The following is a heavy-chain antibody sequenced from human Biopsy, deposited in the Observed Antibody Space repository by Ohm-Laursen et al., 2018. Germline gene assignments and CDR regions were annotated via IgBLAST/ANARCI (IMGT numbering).Heavy chain of an antibody. CDR3: ARALDYYDPYYYYAMDV. Sequence: SETLSLTCAVYGGSFSGYYWTWIRQPPGKGLEWIGEINHRGSASYNPSLKSRITVLVDTSKNQFSLKLRSVSAADTAVYFCARALDYYDPYYYYAMDVWGRGTPVTVSS. V-gene: IGHV4-34*01. CDR1: GGSFSGYY. J-gene: IGHJ6*02. D-gene: IGHD3-16*01. CDR2: INHRGSA.